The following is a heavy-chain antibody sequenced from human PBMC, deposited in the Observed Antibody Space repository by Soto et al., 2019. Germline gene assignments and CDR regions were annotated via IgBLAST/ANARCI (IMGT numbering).Heavy chain of an antibody. J-gene: IGHJ4*02. Sequence: QVQLQESGPGLVKPSQTLSLTCTISGGSISTGGYYWTWIRQHPGKGLEWIGYIYYSGSTYYNPSLKSRVTISVDTSKNQFSLKLSSVTAADTAVYYCARGLSVTLFDNWGQGTLVTVSS. CDR1: GGSISTGGYY. CDR2: IYYSGST. V-gene: IGHV4-31*03. CDR3: ARGLSVTLFDN. D-gene: IGHD4-17*01.